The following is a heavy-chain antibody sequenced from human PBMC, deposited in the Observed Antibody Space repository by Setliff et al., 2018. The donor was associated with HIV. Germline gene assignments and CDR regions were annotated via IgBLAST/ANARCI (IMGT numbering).Heavy chain of an antibody. CDR2: IYYSGST. J-gene: IGHJ3*02. D-gene: IGHD5-18*01. CDR1: GGSISSSSYY. V-gene: IGHV4-39*01. Sequence: SETLSLTCTVSGGSISSSSYYWGWIRQPPGKGLEWIATIYYSGSTYYNPSLKSRVTISVDTSKNQFSLKLSSVTAADTAVYYCAKRPGYGYPFHIWGQGTMVTVSS. CDR3: AKRPGYGYPFHI.